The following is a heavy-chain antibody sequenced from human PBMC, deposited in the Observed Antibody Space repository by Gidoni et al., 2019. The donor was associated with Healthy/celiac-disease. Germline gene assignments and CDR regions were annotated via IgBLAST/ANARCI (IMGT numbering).Heavy chain of an antibody. CDR2: IYYSGST. D-gene: IGHD1-26*01. CDR1: GGSISSSSYY. Sequence: QLQLQASGPGLVKPSETLSLTCTVSGGSISSSSYYWGWIRQPPGKGLEWIGSIYYSGSTYYNPSLKSRVTISVDTSKNQFSLKLSSVTAADTAVYYCARLVHRVVGATTRTYFDYWGQGTLVTVSS. J-gene: IGHJ4*02. CDR3: ARLVHRVVGATTRTYFDY. V-gene: IGHV4-39*01.